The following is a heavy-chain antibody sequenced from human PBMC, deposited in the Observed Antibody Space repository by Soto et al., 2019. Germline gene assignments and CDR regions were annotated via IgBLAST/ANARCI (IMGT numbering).Heavy chain of an antibody. CDR2: IDWDDDK. D-gene: IGHD3-10*01. CDR3: ARIPRQHGSGLYYRMDV. J-gene: IGHJ6*02. V-gene: IGHV2-70*01. Sequence: SCPTLVNPTQTLTLTCTFSGFSLSTSGMCXSWIRQPPGKALEWLALIDWDDDKYYSTSLKTRLTISKDTSKNQMVLTMTNMDPVDTATYYCARIPRQHGSGLYYRMDVWGQGTTVTVSS. CDR1: GFSLSTSGMC.